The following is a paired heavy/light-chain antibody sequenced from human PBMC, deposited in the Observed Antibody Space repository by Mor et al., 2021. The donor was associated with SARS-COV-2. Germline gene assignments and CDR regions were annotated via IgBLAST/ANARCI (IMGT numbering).Heavy chain of an antibody. CDR3: ARGVVVLMVYAIPFPNGMDV. Sequence: QVQLQQWGAGLLKPSETLSLTCAVYGGSFSGYYWSWIRQPPGKGLEWIGEINHSGSTNYNPSLKSRVTISVDTSKNQFSLKLSSVTAADTAVYYCARGVVVLMVYAIPFPNGMDVWGQGTTVTVSS. CDR1: GGSFSGYY. V-gene: IGHV4-34*01. CDR2: INHSGST. D-gene: IGHD2-8*01. J-gene: IGHJ6*02.
Light chain of an antibody. Sequence: SYELTQPPSVSVSPGQTASITCSGDKLGDKYACWYQQRPGQSPVLVIYHNDDRPSGIPGRFSGSNSGNTATLTISGTQAMDEADYYCQTWDSGHVVFGGGTKLTVL. J-gene: IGLJ2*01. CDR2: HND. CDR3: QTWDSGHVV. V-gene: IGLV3-1*01. CDR1: KLGDKY.